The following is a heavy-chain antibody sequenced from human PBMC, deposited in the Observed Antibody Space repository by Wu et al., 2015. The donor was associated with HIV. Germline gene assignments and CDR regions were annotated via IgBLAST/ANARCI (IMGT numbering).Heavy chain of an antibody. Sequence: QEQLVQSGPEVKKPGASMKVSCKASGYTFIGDYIHWVRQAPGQGLEWMGWINPNNGGTNYAQKFGGRVTLTRDTSISTAYMELSRLTADDTAVYYCARLGSGLAWGQGTLVTVSS. V-gene: IGHV1-2*02. D-gene: IGHD6-19*01. CDR2: INPNNGGT. CDR1: GYTFIGDY. CDR3: ARLGSGLA. J-gene: IGHJ5*02.